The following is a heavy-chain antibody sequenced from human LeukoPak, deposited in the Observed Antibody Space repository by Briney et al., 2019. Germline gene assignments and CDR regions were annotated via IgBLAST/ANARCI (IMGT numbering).Heavy chain of an antibody. CDR1: GGSISSYY. Sequence: PSETLSLTCTVSGGSISSYYWSWIRQPPGKGLEWIGYIYYSGSTNYNPSLKSRVTISVDTSKNQFSLRLRSVTAADTAVYYCARQSDYYDFSGYYSPYFDYWGQGTLVTVSS. CDR3: ARQSDYYDFSGYYSPYFDY. CDR2: IYYSGST. V-gene: IGHV4-59*08. J-gene: IGHJ4*02. D-gene: IGHD3-22*01.